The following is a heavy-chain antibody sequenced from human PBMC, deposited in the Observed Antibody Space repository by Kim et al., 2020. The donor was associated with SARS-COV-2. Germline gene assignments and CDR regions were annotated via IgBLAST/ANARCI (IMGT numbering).Heavy chain of an antibody. V-gene: IGHV3-30*07. D-gene: IGHD6-19*01. Sequence: ADSVQGRFTITRDNSKNALYWEMNSLRAEDAAVYYCARDGAYSSGWPLDAWGQGTLVTVSS. J-gene: IGHJ5*02. CDR3: ARDGAYSSGWPLDA.